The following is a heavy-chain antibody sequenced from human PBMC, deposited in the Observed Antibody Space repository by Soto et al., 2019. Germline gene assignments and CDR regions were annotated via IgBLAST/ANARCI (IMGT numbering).Heavy chain of an antibody. D-gene: IGHD5-12*01. J-gene: IGHJ4*02. CDR2: FDPEDGET. V-gene: IGHV1-24*01. Sequence: ASVKVSCKVSGYTLSELSMHWVRQAPGKGLEWMGGFDPEDGETIYAQKFQGRVTMTEDTSTDTAYMELSSLRSEDTAVCYCATGIGAVATTPGGDYWGQGTLVTVS. CDR3: ATGIGAVATTPGGDY. CDR1: GYTLSELS.